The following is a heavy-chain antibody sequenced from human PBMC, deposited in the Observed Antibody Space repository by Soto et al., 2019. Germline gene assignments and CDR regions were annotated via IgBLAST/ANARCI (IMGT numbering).Heavy chain of an antibody. D-gene: IGHD4-4*01. CDR3: ARHLSGHPTFDY. Sequence: QLQLQESDPGLVKPSETLSLTCTVSGGSISSSSYYWGWIRQPPGKGLEWIGSIYYSGSTYYNPSLKSRVTISVDTSKNQFSLKLSSVTAADTAVYYCARHLSGHPTFDYWGQGTLVTVSS. J-gene: IGHJ4*02. CDR2: IYYSGST. V-gene: IGHV4-39*01. CDR1: GGSISSSSYY.